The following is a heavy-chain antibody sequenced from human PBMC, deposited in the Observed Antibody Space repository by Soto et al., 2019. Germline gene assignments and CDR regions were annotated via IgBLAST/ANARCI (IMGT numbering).Heavy chain of an antibody. CDR1: GFTFSSYG. V-gene: IGHV3-30*18. Sequence: QVQLVESGGGVVQPGRSLRLSCAASGFTFSSYGMHWVRQAPGKGLEWVAVISYDGSNKYYADSVKGRFTISRDNSKNTLSLQMNSLRAEDTAVYYCAKGRPDIVVVPAYWGQGTLVTVSS. D-gene: IGHD2-2*01. J-gene: IGHJ4*02. CDR3: AKGRPDIVVVPAY. CDR2: ISYDGSNK.